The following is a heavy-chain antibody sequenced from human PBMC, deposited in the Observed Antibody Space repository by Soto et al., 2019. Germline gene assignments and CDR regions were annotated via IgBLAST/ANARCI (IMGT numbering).Heavy chain of an antibody. V-gene: IGHV4-34*01. CDR3: VRIRYQLPSSVLRLDL. Sequence: SETLSLTCAVYGGFLSESYWTWIRQPPGKGLEWIGEINHVGGTNYNPSLKSRVTMSVDTSQNQFSLRLISVTAADTAMYFCVRIRYQLPSSVLRLDLWGQGTPVTVSS. CDR1: GGFLSESY. D-gene: IGHD2-15*01. CDR2: INHVGGT. J-gene: IGHJ5*02.